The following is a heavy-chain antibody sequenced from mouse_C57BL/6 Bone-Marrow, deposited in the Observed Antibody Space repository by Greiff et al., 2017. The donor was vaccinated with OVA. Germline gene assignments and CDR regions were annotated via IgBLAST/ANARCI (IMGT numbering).Heavy chain of an antibody. D-gene: IGHD2-4*01. J-gene: IGHJ3*01. Sequence: EVQRVESGGGLVKPGGSLKLSCAASGFTFSDYGMHWVRQAPEKGLEWVAYISSGSSTIYYADTVKGRFTISRDNAKNTLFLQMTSLSSEDTAMYYCANTMIMDWFAYWGQGTLVTVSA. V-gene: IGHV5-17*01. CDR1: GFTFSDYG. CDR3: ANTMIMDWFAY. CDR2: ISSGSSTI.